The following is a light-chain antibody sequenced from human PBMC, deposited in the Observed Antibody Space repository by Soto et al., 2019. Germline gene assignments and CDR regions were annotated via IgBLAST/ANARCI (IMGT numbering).Light chain of an antibody. CDR3: QHTFNSPPWT. CDR1: QNIDMY. CDR2: GAS. J-gene: IGKJ1*01. Sequence: HMTQSPSSLSASVGDTVTITCRASQNIDMYLNWYQQKAGKAPRVLISGASNLQSGVPSRFSGSGSGTDFTLTISSLQSEDFASYFCQHTFNSPPWTFGQGTKVDIK. V-gene: IGKV1-39*01.